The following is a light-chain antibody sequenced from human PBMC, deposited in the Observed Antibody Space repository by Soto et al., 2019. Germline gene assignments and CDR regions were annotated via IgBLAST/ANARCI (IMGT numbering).Light chain of an antibody. V-gene: IGKV3-11*01. CDR1: QPITSNY. CDR2: DAS. J-gene: IGKJ2*01. Sequence: ALTQSPGTLSLSPGERATLSCRASQPITSNYLAWYQQRSGQAPRLLIYDASKRATDIPPRFSGSASGTDFTLTISSLEPEDFAVYYCQQRTTFGQGTKLEI. CDR3: QQRTT.